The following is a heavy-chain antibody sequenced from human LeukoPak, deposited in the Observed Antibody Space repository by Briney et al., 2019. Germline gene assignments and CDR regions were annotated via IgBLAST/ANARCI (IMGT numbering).Heavy chain of an antibody. Sequence: ASVKVSCKASGYTFTGYYMHWVRQAPGQGLEWMGWINPNSGGTNYAQKFRGRVTMTRDTSISTAYMELSRLRSDDTAVYYCARDINPTYNWFDPWGQGTLVTVSS. V-gene: IGHV1-2*02. CDR1: GYTFTGYY. CDR3: ARDINPTYNWFDP. CDR2: INPNSGGT. J-gene: IGHJ5*02. D-gene: IGHD1-14*01.